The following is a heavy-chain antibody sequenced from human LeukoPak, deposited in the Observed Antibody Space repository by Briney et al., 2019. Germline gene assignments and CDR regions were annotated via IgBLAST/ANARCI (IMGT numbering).Heavy chain of an antibody. CDR3: AGGTVWFGELSL. CDR2: MNPNSGNT. D-gene: IGHD3-10*01. Sequence: ASVKVSCKASGYTFTSYDINWVRQATGQGLEWMGWMNPNSGNTGYAQKFQGRVTMTRNTSISTAYMELSSLRSEVTAVYYCAGGTVWFGELSLWGQGTLVTVSS. J-gene: IGHJ4*02. CDR1: GYTFTSYD. V-gene: IGHV1-8*01.